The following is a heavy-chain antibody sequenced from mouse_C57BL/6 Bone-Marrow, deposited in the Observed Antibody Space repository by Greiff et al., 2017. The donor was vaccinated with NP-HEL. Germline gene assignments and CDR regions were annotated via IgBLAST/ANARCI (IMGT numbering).Heavy chain of an antibody. J-gene: IGHJ3*01. CDR3: ASGNYGRGFAY. CDR1: GYTFTSYG. CDR2: IYPRSGNT. V-gene: IGHV1-81*01. Sequence: VMLVESGAELARPGASVKLSCKASGYTFTSYGISWVKQRTGQGLEWIGEIYPRSGNTYYNEKFKGKAKLTADKSSSTAYMELRSLTAEDSAVYFCASGNYGRGFAYWGQGTLVTVSA. D-gene: IGHD1-1*01.